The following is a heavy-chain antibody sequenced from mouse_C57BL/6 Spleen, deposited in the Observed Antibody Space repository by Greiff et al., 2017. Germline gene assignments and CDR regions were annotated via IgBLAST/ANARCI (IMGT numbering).Heavy chain of an antibody. Sequence: EVMLVESEGCLVPPGSSMTLSCTASGFTFRDYYMAWVRQVPEKGLEWVANINYDGRSTYSLDSLTSRFLISRDNAKNILYLQMSRLKSEDTATYYCAREDYDYDGDYFDYWGQGTTLTVSS. V-gene: IGHV5-16*01. CDR2: INYDGRST. D-gene: IGHD2-4*01. CDR1: GFTFRDYY. J-gene: IGHJ2*01. CDR3: AREDYDYDGDYFDY.